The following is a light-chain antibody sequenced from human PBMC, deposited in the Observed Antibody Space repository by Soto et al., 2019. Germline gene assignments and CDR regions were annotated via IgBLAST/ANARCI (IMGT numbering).Light chain of an antibody. V-gene: IGKV4-1*01. CDR1: QRVLSNSNNHYY. CDR3: QQYFSTPT. Sequence: DIVMTQSPDSLAVSLGERSTINCKSSQRVLSNSNNHYYLAWSQQKPGQPPNLLIYWASTRESGVPDRFSGSGSGTDFTLTVSSLQAEDVEVYYCQQYFSTPTFGGGTQVEI. CDR2: WAS. J-gene: IGKJ4*01.